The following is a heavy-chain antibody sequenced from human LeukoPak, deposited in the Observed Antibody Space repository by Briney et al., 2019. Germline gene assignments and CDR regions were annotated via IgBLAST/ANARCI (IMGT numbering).Heavy chain of an antibody. CDR1: GFTFSSYA. CDR3: ARFASIAGDY. J-gene: IGHJ4*02. V-gene: IGHV3-30*04. Sequence: GGSLGLSCAASGFTFSSYAMHWVRQAPGKGLEWVAVISYDGSNKYYADSVKGRFTISRDNSKNTLYLQMNSLRAEDTAVYYCARFASIAGDYWGQGTMVTVSS. D-gene: IGHD6-6*01. CDR2: ISYDGSNK.